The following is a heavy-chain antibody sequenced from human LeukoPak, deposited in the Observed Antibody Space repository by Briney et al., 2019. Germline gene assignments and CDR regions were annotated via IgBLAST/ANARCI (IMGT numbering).Heavy chain of an antibody. CDR1: GFPFSTYA. Sequence: GGSLRLSCAASGFPFSTYAMYWVRQAPGKGVEWVAVISYDGSNKYYADSVKGRFTISRDNSKNTLYLQMNGLGAEDTAVYYCARGAPPDYWGQGTLVTVSS. J-gene: IGHJ4*02. V-gene: IGHV3-30-3*01. CDR2: ISYDGSNK. CDR3: ARGAPPDY.